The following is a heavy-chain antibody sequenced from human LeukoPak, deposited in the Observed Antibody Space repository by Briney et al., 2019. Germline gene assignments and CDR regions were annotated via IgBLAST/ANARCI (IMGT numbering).Heavy chain of an antibody. V-gene: IGHV4-4*07. D-gene: IGHD3-22*01. J-gene: IGHJ4*02. CDR3: ASWRYYDSSGYTYYFDY. CDR2: IYTSGNT. CDR1: GGSISSYY. Sequence: PSETLSLTCTVSGGSISSYYWSWIRQPAGKGLEWIGRIYTSGNTYYNPSLKSRVTISVDTSKNQFSLKLTSVTAADTAVYYCASWRYYDSSGYTYYFDYWGQGTLVTVSS.